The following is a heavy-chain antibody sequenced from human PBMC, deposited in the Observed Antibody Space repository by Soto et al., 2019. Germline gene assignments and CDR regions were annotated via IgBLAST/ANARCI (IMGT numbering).Heavy chain of an antibody. CDR1: GGSISSGGYS. CDR3: ARVPDV. CDR2: IYHSGST. Sequence: QLQLQESGSALVKPSQTLSLTCAVSGGSISSGGYSWSWMRQPPGKGLEWIGYIYHSGSTYYNPSLKSRVTISVDRSKNQFSLKLSSVTAADTAVYYWARVPDVWGQGTTVTVSS. V-gene: IGHV4-30-2*01. J-gene: IGHJ6*02.